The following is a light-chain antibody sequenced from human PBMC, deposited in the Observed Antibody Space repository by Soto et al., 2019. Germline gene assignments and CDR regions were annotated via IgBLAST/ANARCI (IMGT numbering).Light chain of an antibody. CDR3: QQYNNWPPWT. Sequence: EIVMTQSPATLSVSPGERATLSCRASQSVSSNLAWYQQKPGQAPRLLFYGASTRATGIPARFSGSGSGTEFTLPISSLQSEDFAVYYCQQYNNWPPWTFGQGTKVEIK. J-gene: IGKJ1*01. V-gene: IGKV3-15*01. CDR2: GAS. CDR1: QSVSSN.